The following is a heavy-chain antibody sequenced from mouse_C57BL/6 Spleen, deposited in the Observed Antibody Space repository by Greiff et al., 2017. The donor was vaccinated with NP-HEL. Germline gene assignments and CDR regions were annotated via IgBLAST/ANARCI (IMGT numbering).Heavy chain of an antibody. J-gene: IGHJ1*03. Sequence: EVQLQQSGPELVKPGASVKISCKASGYSFTDYNMNWVKQSNGKSLEWIGVINPNYGTTSYNQKFKGKATLTVDQSSSTAYMQLNSLTSEDSAVYYGAREGLSGSSPYWYFDVWGTGTTVTVSS. CDR3: AREGLSGSSPYWYFDV. CDR2: INPNYGTT. V-gene: IGHV1-39*01. CDR1: GYSFTDYN. D-gene: IGHD1-1*01.